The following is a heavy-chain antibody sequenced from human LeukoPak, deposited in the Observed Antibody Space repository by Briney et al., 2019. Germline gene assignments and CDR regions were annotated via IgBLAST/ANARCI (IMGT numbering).Heavy chain of an antibody. D-gene: IGHD6-13*01. CDR2: ISSSGSTI. CDR1: GFTFSDYY. V-gene: IGHV3-11*04. CDR3: ARSRSSSWYLYYYYYYMDV. J-gene: IGHJ6*03. Sequence: PGGSLRLSCAASGFTFSDYYMSWIRQAPGKGLEWVSYISSSGSTIYYADSVKGRFTISRDNAKNSLYLQMNSLRAEGTAVYYCARSRSSSWYLYYYYYYMDVWGKGTTVTVSS.